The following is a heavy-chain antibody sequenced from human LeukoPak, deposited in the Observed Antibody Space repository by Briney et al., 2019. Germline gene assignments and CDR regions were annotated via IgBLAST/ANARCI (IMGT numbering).Heavy chain of an antibody. V-gene: IGHV3-23*01. D-gene: IGHD2-15*01. CDR3: AKNGDRGAYCSGGTCYPYYYYYMDV. CDR2: ISASGGTT. Sequence: GGSLRHSCAASGFTFSSYGMHWVRQAPGKGLEWVSAISASGGTTYYADSVKGHFTISRDNSKNTLYLQMNSLSAEDTAVYYCAKNGDRGAYCSGGTCYPYYYYYMDVWGKGTTVTISS. CDR1: GFTFSSYG. J-gene: IGHJ6*03.